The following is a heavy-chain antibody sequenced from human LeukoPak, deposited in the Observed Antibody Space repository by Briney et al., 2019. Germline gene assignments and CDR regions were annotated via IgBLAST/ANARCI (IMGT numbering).Heavy chain of an antibody. CDR3: ARGPAITPYFDY. CDR2: MNPNSGNT. D-gene: IGHD1-20*01. CDR1: GYTFTSYD. Sequence: GASVKVSCKASGYTFTSYDINWVRQATGQGLEWMGWMNPNSGNTGYAQKFQGRVTMTRNTSISTAYTELSSLRSEDTAVYYCARGPAITPYFDYWGQGTLVTVSS. J-gene: IGHJ4*02. V-gene: IGHV1-8*01.